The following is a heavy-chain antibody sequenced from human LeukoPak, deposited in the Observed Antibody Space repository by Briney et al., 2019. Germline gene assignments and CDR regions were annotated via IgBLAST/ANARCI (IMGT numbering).Heavy chain of an antibody. J-gene: IGHJ6*02. D-gene: IGHD3-3*01. CDR1: GGSISSNY. CDR3: ASSYDFWSGSYYYYGMDV. V-gene: IGHV4-59*01. CDR2: IYYSGST. Sequence: PSETLSLTCTVSGGSISSNYWSWIRQPPGKGLERIGYIYYSGSTNYNPSLKSRVTISVDTSKNQFSLKLSSVTAADTAVYYCASSYDFWSGSYYYYGMDVWGQGTTVTVSS.